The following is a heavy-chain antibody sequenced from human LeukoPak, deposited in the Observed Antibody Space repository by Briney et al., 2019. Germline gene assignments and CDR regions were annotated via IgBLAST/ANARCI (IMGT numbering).Heavy chain of an antibody. CDR2: INHSGST. CDR1: GGSFSGYY. Sequence: PSETLSLTCAVYGGSFSGYYWSWIRQPPGKGLEWIGEINHSGSTNYIPSLKSRVTISVDTSKNQFSLKLSSVTAADTAVYYCARATLQLERRPFDYWGQGTLVTVSS. V-gene: IGHV4-34*01. D-gene: IGHD1-1*01. CDR3: ARATLQLERRPFDY. J-gene: IGHJ4*02.